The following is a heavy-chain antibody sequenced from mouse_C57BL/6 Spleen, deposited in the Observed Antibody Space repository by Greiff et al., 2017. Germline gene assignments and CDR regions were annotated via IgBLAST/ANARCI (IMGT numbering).Heavy chain of an antibody. CDR2: INPSNGGT. Sequence: QVQLQQSGTELVKPGASVKLSCKASGYTFTSYWMHWVKQRPGQGLEWIGNINPSNGGTNYNEKFKSKATLTVDKSSSTAYMQLSSLTSEDSAVYYCARSEGNYLYYYAMDYWGQGTSVTVSS. CDR3: ARSEGNYLYYYAMDY. J-gene: IGHJ4*01. D-gene: IGHD2-1*01. V-gene: IGHV1-53*01. CDR1: GYTFTSYW.